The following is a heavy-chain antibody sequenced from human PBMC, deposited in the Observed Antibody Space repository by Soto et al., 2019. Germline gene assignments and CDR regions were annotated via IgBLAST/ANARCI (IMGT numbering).Heavy chain of an antibody. CDR1: RFIFSSFT. CDR2: MSYDVSNN. Sequence: QVQLVESGGGVVQPGRSLRLSCATSRFIFSSFTMHWVRQAPGKGLEWVAVMSYDVSNNYSADSVKGRFTISRDNSKNTLYLQMNSLRAEDTAVYYCARDRIGRPLDYWGQGTLVTVSS. V-gene: IGHV3-30-3*01. CDR3: ARDRIGRPLDY. D-gene: IGHD6-6*01. J-gene: IGHJ4*02.